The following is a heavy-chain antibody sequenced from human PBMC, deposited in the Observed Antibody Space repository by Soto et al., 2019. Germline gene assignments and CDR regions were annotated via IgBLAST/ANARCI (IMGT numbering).Heavy chain of an antibody. CDR2: IYYSGST. J-gene: IGHJ6*02. CDR1: GGSISSYY. CDR3: ASLTIFGVVTLGGMDV. V-gene: IGHV4-59*01. Sequence: SETLSLTCTVSGGSISSYYWSWIRQPPGKGLEWIGYIYYSGSTNYNPSLKSRVTISVDTSKNQFSLKLSSVTAADTAVYYCASLTIFGVVTLGGMDVWGQGTTVTVSS. D-gene: IGHD3-3*01.